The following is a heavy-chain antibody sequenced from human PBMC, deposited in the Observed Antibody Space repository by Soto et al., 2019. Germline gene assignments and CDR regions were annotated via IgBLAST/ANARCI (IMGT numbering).Heavy chain of an antibody. D-gene: IGHD5-12*01. V-gene: IGHV3-23*01. J-gene: IGHJ4*02. CDR2: ISGSGDNT. CDR3: AKGYYSGYDLAYFDY. CDR1: GFSFDEYA. Sequence: ESGGGLAQPGGSVRLSCAASGFSFDEYAMTWVRRAAGKGLEWVSAISGSGDNTYYADSVKGRFTISRDNSKNTLYLHLNSLRAEDTAVYYCAKGYYSGYDLAYFDYWGQGTLVTVSS.